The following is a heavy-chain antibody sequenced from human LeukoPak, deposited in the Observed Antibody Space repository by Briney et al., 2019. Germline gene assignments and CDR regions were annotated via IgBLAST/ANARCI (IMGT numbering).Heavy chain of an antibody. D-gene: IGHD5-24*01. CDR3: ARSPRDGYNDY. CDR1: GFTFSSYE. J-gene: IGHJ4*02. V-gene: IGHV3-48*03. Sequence: GGSLRLSCAASGFTFSSYEMNWVRQAPGKGLEWVSYISSSGSTIYYADSVKGRFTISRDNAKNSLYLQMNSLRAEDTAVYYCARSPRDGYNDYWGQGTLVTVSS. CDR2: ISSSGSTI.